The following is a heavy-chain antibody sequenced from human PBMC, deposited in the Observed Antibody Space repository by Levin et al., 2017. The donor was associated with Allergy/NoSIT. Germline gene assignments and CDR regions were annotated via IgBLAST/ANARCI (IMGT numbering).Heavy chain of an antibody. V-gene: IGHV3-7*04. CDR1: GFTFSSYW. CDR3: ARDPDSGSYYKGNWFDP. D-gene: IGHD3-10*01. Sequence: GGSLRLSCAASGFTFSSYWMSWVRQAPGKGLEWVANIKQDGSEKYYVDSVKGRFTISRDNAKNSLYLQMNSLRAEDTAVYYCARDPDSGSYYKGNWFDPWGQGTLVTVSS. CDR2: IKQDGSEK. J-gene: IGHJ5*02.